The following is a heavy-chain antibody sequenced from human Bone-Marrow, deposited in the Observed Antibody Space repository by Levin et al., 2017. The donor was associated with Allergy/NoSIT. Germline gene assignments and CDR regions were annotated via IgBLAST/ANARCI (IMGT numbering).Heavy chain of an antibody. CDR1: GFTFSSYG. V-gene: IGHV3-30*18. D-gene: IGHD2-2*01. CDR3: AKGTRSTSCPCPYYYYGMDV. Sequence: GGSLRLSCAASGFTFSSYGMHWVRQAPGKGLEWVAVISYDGSNKYYADSVKGRFTISRDNSKNTLYLQMNSLRAEDTAVYYCAKGTRSTSCPCPYYYYGMDVWGQGTTVTVSS. J-gene: IGHJ6*02. CDR2: ISYDGSNK.